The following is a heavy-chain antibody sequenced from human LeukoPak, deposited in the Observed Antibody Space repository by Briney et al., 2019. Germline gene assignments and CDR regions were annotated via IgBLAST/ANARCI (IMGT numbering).Heavy chain of an antibody. J-gene: IGHJ4*02. CDR1: GGSISSSNYY. CDR2: IYYSGST. CDR3: VRGSTLRHYQY. D-gene: IGHD3-16*01. Sequence: SETLSLTCTVSGGSISSSNYYWGWIRRPPGKGLEGIGSIYYSGSTYYNPSLKSRVTVSVDTSKNQFSLKLSSVTAADTAVYYCVRGSTLRHYQYWGQGTLVTVSS. V-gene: IGHV4-39*01.